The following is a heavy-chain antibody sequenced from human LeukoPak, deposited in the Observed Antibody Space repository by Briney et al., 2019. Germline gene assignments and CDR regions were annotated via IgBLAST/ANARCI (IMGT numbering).Heavy chain of an antibody. CDR2: IYYSGST. J-gene: IGHJ6*03. CDR1: GGSISSYY. Sequence: SETLSLTCTVSGGSISSYYWSWIRQPPGKGLEWIGYIYYSGSTNYNPSLKSRVTISVKTSKNQFSLKLSSVTAADTAVYYCARTYNRFYYYYMDVWGKGTTVTVSS. D-gene: IGHD1-1*01. V-gene: IGHV4-59*01. CDR3: ARTYNRFYYYYMDV.